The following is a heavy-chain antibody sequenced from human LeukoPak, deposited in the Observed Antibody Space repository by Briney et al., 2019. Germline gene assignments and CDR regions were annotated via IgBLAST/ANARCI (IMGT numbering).Heavy chain of an antibody. Sequence: PSETLSLTCTVSGGSISSYYWSWIRQPPGKGLEWIGYIYYSGSTNYNPSLKSRVTISVDTSKNQFSLKLSSVTAADTAVYYCARIPSTLVRFGELPPYYFDYWGQGTLVTVSS. CDR1: GGSISSYY. V-gene: IGHV4-59*01. CDR2: IYYSGST. D-gene: IGHD3-10*01. J-gene: IGHJ4*02. CDR3: ARIPSTLVRFGELPPYYFDY.